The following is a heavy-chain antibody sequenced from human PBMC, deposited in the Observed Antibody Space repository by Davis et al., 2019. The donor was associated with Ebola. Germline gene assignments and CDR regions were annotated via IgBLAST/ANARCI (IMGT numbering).Heavy chain of an antibody. V-gene: IGHV3-21*01. J-gene: IGHJ4*02. CDR3: ARDRLNAVAGVDY. CDR2: ISGSSNYI. D-gene: IGHD6-19*01. Sequence: GGSLRLSCAASGFTFSSYSMNWFRRAPGKGLEWVSSISGSSNYIYYADSTKGRFTISRDNAKNSLSLQMNSLRAEDTAVYYYARDRLNAVAGVDYWGQGTLVTVSS. CDR1: GFTFSSYS.